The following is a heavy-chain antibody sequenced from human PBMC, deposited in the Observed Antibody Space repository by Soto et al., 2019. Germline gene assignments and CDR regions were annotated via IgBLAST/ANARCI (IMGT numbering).Heavy chain of an antibody. J-gene: IGHJ6*02. CDR2: INPNSGGT. CDR3: ARGRWLDDYGMDV. D-gene: IGHD6-19*01. CDR1: GYTFTGYY. V-gene: IGHV1-2*02. Sequence: ASVKVSCKASGYTFTGYYMHWVRQAPGQGLEWMGWINPNSGGTSYAQKFQGRVTMTRDTSISTAYMELSRLRSDDTAVYYCARGRWLDDYGMDVWGQGTTVTVSS.